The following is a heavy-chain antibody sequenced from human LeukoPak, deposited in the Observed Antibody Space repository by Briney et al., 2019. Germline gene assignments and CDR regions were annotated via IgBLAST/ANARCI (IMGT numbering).Heavy chain of an antibody. CDR1: GGSISSSSYY. CDR2: IYHSGST. V-gene: IGHV4-39*07. CDR3: ARDFGYYGSGSYPVC. J-gene: IGHJ4*02. Sequence: SETLSLTCTVSGGSISSSSYYWGWIRQPPGKGLEWIGEIYHSGSTNYNPSLKSRVTISVDTSKNQFSLKLSSVTAADTAVYYCARDFGYYGSGSYPVCWGQGTLVTVSS. D-gene: IGHD3-10*01.